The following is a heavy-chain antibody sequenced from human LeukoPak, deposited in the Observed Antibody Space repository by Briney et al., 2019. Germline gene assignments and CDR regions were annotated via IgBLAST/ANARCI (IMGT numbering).Heavy chain of an antibody. D-gene: IGHD4-17*01. CDR2: IKQDGSEK. V-gene: IGHV3-7*01. CDR1: GFIVSSYW. J-gene: IGHJ4*02. CDR3: VRLYDDYTDGHFDS. Sequence: GRSLRLSCAASGFIVSSYWMSWVRQAPGKGLEWVANIKQDGSEKYYVDSVKGRFTISRDNAKNSLYLQLNSLRAEDTAVYDCVRLYDDYTDGHFDSWGEGTLVTVSS.